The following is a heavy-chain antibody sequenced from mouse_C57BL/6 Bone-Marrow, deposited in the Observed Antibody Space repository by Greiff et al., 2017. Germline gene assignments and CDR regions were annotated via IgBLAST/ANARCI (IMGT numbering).Heavy chain of an antibody. V-gene: IGHV1-62-2*01. CDR3: ARPEASYYYGSSPYFDY. D-gene: IGHD1-1*01. CDR1: GYPFTEYT. Sequence: VQLQQSGAELVKPGASVTLSCKASGYPFTEYTIPWVKQRSGQGLACIGWFYPGIGCIKYTEKFKDQAPLPADKSSSTVYMELSRLTSEDSAVYFCARPEASYYYGSSPYFDYWGPGTTLTVSS. J-gene: IGHJ2*01. CDR2: FYPGIGCI.